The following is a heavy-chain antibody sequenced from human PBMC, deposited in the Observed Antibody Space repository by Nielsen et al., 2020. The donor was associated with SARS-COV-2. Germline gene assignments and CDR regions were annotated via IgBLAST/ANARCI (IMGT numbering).Heavy chain of an antibody. V-gene: IGHV3-48*03. CDR1: GLPFNSNE. D-gene: IGHD3-10*01. J-gene: IGHJ6*02. CDR3: LGGASY. CDR2: ISTTGDIT. Sequence: GESLKISCTGSGLPFNSNEMNWVRQAPGKGLEWLSYISTTGDITYYADSVKGRFTVSRDNAKDSLYLQMKSLRAEDTAVYYCLGGASYWGQGTTVTVSS.